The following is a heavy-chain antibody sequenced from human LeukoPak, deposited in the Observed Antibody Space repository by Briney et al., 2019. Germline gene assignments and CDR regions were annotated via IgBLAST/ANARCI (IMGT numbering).Heavy chain of an antibody. D-gene: IGHD5-24*01. CDR3: ARKRDGYNHFDY. V-gene: IGHV4-59*01. J-gene: IGHJ4*02. Sequence: SETLSLTCTVSGGSISSYYWSWIRQPPGKGLEWIGYIYYSGSTNYNPSLKSRVTISVDTSKNQFSLKLSSVTAADTAVYYCARKRDGYNHFDYWGQGTLVTVSS. CDR2: IYYSGST. CDR1: GGSISSYY.